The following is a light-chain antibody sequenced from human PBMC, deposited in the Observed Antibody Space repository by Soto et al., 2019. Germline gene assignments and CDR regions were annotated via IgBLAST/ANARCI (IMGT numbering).Light chain of an antibody. J-gene: IGLJ1*01. V-gene: IGLV2-8*01. Sequence: QSALTQPPSASGSPGQSVTISCTGTSSDVGGYNYVSWYQQHPGKAPKLMIYEVSKRPSGVPDRFSGSKSGNTASLTVSGLQAEDEADYYCSSYAGSSNYVFGTGTK. CDR2: EVS. CDR3: SSYAGSSNYV. CDR1: SSDVGGYNY.